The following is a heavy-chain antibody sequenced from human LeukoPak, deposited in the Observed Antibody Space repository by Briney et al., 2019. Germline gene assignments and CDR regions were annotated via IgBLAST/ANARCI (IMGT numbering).Heavy chain of an antibody. J-gene: IGHJ6*03. V-gene: IGHV4-34*01. CDR3: ASLRGYCSGGSCYPPHYYMDV. CDR2: INHSGST. Sequence: SETLSLTCAVYGGSFSGYYWSWIRQPPGKGLEWIGEINHSGSTNYNPSLKSRVTISVDTSKNQFSLKLSSVTAADTAVYYCASLRGYCSGGSCYPPHYYMDVWGKGTTVTVSS. CDR1: GGSFSGYY. D-gene: IGHD2-15*01.